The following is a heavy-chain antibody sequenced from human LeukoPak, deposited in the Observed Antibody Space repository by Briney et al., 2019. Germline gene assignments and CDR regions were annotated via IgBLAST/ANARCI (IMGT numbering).Heavy chain of an antibody. CDR1: GFTFSSYG. CDR3: AREREPVTTEFDY. Sequence: GGSLRLSCAASGFTFSSYGMHWVRQAPGKGLEWVAFIRYDGSNKYYADSVKGRFTISRDNAKNSLYLQMNSLRAEDTAVYYCAREREPVTTEFDYWGQGTLVTVSS. D-gene: IGHD4-17*01. J-gene: IGHJ4*02. CDR2: IRYDGSNK. V-gene: IGHV3-30*02.